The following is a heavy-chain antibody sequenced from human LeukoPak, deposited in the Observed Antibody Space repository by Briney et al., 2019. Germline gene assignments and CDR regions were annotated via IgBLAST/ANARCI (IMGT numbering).Heavy chain of an antibody. D-gene: IGHD3-3*02. CDR2: IYSSWST. J-gene: IGHJ4*02. V-gene: IGHV4-61*02. Sequence: SQTLSLTCTGSGGSISSGSYDWSWIRQPAGKGRDWIGRIYSSWSTNYNPYLKSRVTISVDTSKNQFYLKLSSVTAAATAVYYCASSPRILARYFDYWGQGTLVTVSS. CDR3: ASSPRILARYFDY. CDR1: GGSISSGSYD.